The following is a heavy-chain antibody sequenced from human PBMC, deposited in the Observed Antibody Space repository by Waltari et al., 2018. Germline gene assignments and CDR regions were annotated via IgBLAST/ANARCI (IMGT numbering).Heavy chain of an antibody. J-gene: IGHJ6*02. D-gene: IGHD3-10*01. V-gene: IGHV1-8*02. CDR3: ARGAGSRYYYFGLDV. Sequence: QERLVQSGAEVKKPGASVKVSCQSSGDTFSTYAIAWVRQVTGQGLEWMGWMNPRSGKTGYAPKFQGRVTMTRNTSESIAYMDLSSLTSEDTAVYYCARGAGSRYYYFGLDVWGQGTTVTVSS. CDR1: GDTFSTYA. CDR2: MNPRSGKT.